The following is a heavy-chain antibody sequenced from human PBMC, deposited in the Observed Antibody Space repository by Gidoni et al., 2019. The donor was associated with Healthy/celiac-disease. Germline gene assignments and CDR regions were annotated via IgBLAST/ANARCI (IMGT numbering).Heavy chain of an antibody. CDR1: GFPFSSYG. CDR3: AKDGIYYGSGSYYDY. V-gene: IGHV3-30*18. CDR2: ISYDGSNK. D-gene: IGHD3-10*01. J-gene: IGHJ4*02. Sequence: QVQLVESGGGVVQPGRSLRLSCAASGFPFSSYGMHWVRQAPGKGLEWVAVISYDGSNKYYADSVKGRFTISRDNSKNTLYLQMNSLRAEDTAVYYCAKDGIYYGSGSYYDYWGQGTLVTVSS.